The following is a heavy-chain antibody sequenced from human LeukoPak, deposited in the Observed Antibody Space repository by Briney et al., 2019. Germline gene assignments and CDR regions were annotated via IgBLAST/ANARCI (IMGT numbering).Heavy chain of an antibody. J-gene: IGHJ4*02. CDR2: INHSGST. CDR3: AREDAAAAYRFDY. D-gene: IGHD6-13*01. V-gene: IGHV4-34*01. CDR1: GGSFSGYY. Sequence: SETLSLTCAVYGGSFSGYYWSWIRQSPGKGLEWIGEINHSGSTNYNPSLKSRVTISVDTSKNQFSLKLSSVTAADTAVYYCAREDAAAAYRFDYWGQGTLVTVSS.